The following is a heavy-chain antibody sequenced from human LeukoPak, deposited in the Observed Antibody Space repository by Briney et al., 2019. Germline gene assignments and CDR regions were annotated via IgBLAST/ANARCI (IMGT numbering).Heavy chain of an antibody. Sequence: GSLRPSRAAPGFNLSGYWMKLVRPAPGEGLGWGSSISSSSSYIYYADSVKGRFTISRDNSKNSLYLQMNSLRTEDTALYYCAKDIRLGGNSGYEGFDYWGQGTLVTVSS. J-gene: IGHJ4*02. D-gene: IGHD5-12*01. CDR2: ISSSSSYI. V-gene: IGHV3-21*04. CDR3: AKDIRLGGNSGYEGFDY. CDR1: GFNLSGYW.